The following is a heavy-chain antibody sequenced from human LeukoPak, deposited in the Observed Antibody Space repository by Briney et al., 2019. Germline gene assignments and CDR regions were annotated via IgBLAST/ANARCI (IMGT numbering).Heavy chain of an antibody. V-gene: IGHV3-66*02. CDR3: AREGYSYSYDY. CDR1: GFTVRSNY. Sequence: GGSLRLSCAASGFTVRSNYMSWVRQAPGKGLEWVSVIYSGGSTYYADSVKGRFTISRDNSKNTLYLQMNSLRAEDTAVYYCAREGYSYSYDYWGQGTLVTVSS. J-gene: IGHJ4*02. CDR2: IYSGGST. D-gene: IGHD5-18*01.